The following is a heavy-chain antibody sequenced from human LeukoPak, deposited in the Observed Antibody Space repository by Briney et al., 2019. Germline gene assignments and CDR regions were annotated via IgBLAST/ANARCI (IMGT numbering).Heavy chain of an antibody. V-gene: IGHV4-61*05. CDR1: GVSISSSNSY. CDR2: IYYSGST. D-gene: IGHD6-19*01. CDR3: ARGSSGWYNDFDY. J-gene: IGHJ4*02. Sequence: PSETLSLTCTVSGVSISSSNSYWGWIRQPSGKGLEWIGYIYYSGSTNYNPSLKSRVTISVDTSKNQFSLKLSSVTAADTAVYYCARGSSGWYNDFDYWGQGTLVTVSS.